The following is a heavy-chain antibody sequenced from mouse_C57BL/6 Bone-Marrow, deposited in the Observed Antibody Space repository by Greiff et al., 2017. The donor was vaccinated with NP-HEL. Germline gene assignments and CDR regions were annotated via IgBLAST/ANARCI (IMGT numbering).Heavy chain of an antibody. J-gene: IGHJ3*01. V-gene: IGHV1-18*01. CDR3: ARQSNSFSY. CDR1: GYTFTDYN. CDR2: INPNNGGT. D-gene: IGHD2-5*01. Sequence: EVKLQQSGPELVKPGASVKIPCTASGYTFTDYNMDWVKQSHGKSLEWIGVINPNNGGTTYNQQFKGKATLTVDKSSSTAYMELSSLTSEDSAVYSCARQSNSFSYWGQGTLVTVSA.